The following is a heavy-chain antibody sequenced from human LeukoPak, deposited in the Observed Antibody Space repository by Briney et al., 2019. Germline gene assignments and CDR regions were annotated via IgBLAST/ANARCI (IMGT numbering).Heavy chain of an antibody. CDR3: ARSIPWSGAHQFFDY. CDR1: GGSISSYY. D-gene: IGHD3-3*01. CDR2: IYYSGST. J-gene: IGHJ4*02. V-gene: IGHV4-59*01. Sequence: SETLSLTCTVSGGSISSYYWSWIRQPPGKGLEWIGYIYYSGSTNYNPSLKSRVTISVDTSKNQFSLRLSSVTAADTAVYYCARSIPWSGAHQFFDYWGQGTLVTVSS.